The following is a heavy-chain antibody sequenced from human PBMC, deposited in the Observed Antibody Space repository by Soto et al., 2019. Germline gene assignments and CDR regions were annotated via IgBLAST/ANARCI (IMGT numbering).Heavy chain of an antibody. D-gene: IGHD6-19*01. V-gene: IGHV4-4*02. CDR2: IYHSGST. J-gene: IGHJ4*02. Sequence: SETLSLTCVVSSDTINNNKWWSWVRQSPGKGLEWIGEIYHSGSTNYNPSLKSRVTISVDGSKNQFSLKLSSVTAADTAVYYCARGWSGWFYFDYWGQGTLVTVSS. CDR1: SDTINNNKW. CDR3: ARGWSGWFYFDY.